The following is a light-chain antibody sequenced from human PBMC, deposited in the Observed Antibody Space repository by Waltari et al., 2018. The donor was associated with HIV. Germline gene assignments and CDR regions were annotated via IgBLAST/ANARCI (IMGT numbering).Light chain of an antibody. V-gene: IGLV2-14*01. CDR2: EVS. CDR1: SSDVGGYDF. Sequence: QSAVTQPASVSGSPGQSITISCAGTSSDVGGYDFVSWYQQHPGKAPKLMIYEVSNRPSGVSNRFSGSKSGNTASLTVSGLQAEDEADYYCSSYTGSSTYVVFGGGTKLTVL. J-gene: IGLJ2*01. CDR3: SSYTGSSTYVV.